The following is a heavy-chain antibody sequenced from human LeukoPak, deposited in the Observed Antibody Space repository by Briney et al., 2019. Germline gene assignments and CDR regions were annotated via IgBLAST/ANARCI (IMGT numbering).Heavy chain of an antibody. D-gene: IGHD3-22*01. CDR3: ARRAVGYYDSSGNRLIDP. V-gene: IGHV4-39*01. CDR1: GGSISSSSYY. Sequence: SETLSLTCTVSGGSISSSSYYWGWIRQPPGKGLEWIGSIYYSGSTYYNPSLKSRVTISVDTSKNQFSLKLSSVTAADTAVYYCARRAVGYYDSSGNRLIDPWGQGTLVTVSS. J-gene: IGHJ5*02. CDR2: IYYSGST.